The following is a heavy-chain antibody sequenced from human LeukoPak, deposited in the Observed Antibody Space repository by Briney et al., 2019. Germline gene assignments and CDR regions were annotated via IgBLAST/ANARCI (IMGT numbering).Heavy chain of an antibody. Sequence: ASVKVSCKASGYTFTSYGISWVRQAPGQGLEWMGWISAYNGNTNYAQKLQGRVTMTTDTSTSTAYMELRSLRSDDTAVYYCARGFRGYDLPDWIYFDYWGQGTLVTVSS. D-gene: IGHD5-12*01. CDR1: GYTFTSYG. CDR3: ARGFRGYDLPDWIYFDY. CDR2: ISAYNGNT. J-gene: IGHJ4*02. V-gene: IGHV1-18*01.